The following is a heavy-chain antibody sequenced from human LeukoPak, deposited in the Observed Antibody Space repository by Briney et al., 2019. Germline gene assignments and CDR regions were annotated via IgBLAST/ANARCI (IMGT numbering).Heavy chain of an antibody. CDR3: RKETPPKTPIRSGWQVVFII. CDR2: ISSSSSYI. J-gene: IGHJ3*02. V-gene: IGHV3-21*01. CDR1: GFTFSSYS. Sequence: GGSLRLSCAASGFTFSSYSMNWVRQAPGKGLEWVSSISSSSSYIYYADSVKGRFTISRDNAKNSLYLQMNSLRAEDTAVYYCRKETPPKTPIRSGWQVVFIIWGKGKMVTVSS. D-gene: IGHD6-19*01.